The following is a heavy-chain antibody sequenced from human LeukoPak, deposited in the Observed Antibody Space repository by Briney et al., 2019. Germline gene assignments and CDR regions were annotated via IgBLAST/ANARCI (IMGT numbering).Heavy chain of an antibody. CDR2: IYLSGIT. V-gene: IGHV4-4*02. CDR3: ARGIRGISKH. Sequence: SGTLSLTCAVSSGSISGDHWWTWVRQAPGKGLEWIGEIYLSGITNYNPSLRGRVTLSVDKSKDQLSLKLTSVTVADTAVYFRARGIRGISKHWGQGTLVTVSS. D-gene: IGHD3-10*01. CDR1: SGSISGDHW. J-gene: IGHJ4*02.